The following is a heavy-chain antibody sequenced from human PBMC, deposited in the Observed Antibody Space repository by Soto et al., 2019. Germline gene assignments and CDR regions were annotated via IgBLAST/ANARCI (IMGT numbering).Heavy chain of an antibody. Sequence: SETLYLPCTVSAGSISSGGYYWSWIRQHPGKSLEWIGYIYYSGSTYYNPSLKSRVTISVDTSKNQFSLKLSSVTAAHTAVYYCARSSGVGSGYYFDSRSNWFDPWGQGTLVTVPS. V-gene: IGHV4-31*03. D-gene: IGHD3-3*01. CDR1: AGSISSGGYY. CDR2: IYYSGST. J-gene: IGHJ5*02. CDR3: ARSSGVGSGYYFDSRSNWFDP.